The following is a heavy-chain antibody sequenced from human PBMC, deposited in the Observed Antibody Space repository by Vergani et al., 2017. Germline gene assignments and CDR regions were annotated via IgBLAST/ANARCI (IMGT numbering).Heavy chain of an antibody. V-gene: IGHV4-39*07. CDR1: GGSISSSSYY. D-gene: IGHD2-15*01. Sequence: QLQLQESGPGLVKPSETLSLTCTVSGGSISSSSYYWGWIRQPPGKGLEWVGSIYYSGSTYYNPSLKSRVTISVDTSKNTLYLQMNSLRAEDTAVYYCARGARRKCSGGSCYSLDYWGQGTLVTVSS. CDR2: IYYSGST. J-gene: IGHJ4*02. CDR3: ARGARRKCSGGSCYSLDY.